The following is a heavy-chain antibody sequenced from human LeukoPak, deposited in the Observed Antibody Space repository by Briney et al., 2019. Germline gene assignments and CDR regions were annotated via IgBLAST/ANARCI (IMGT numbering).Heavy chain of an antibody. J-gene: IGHJ4*02. V-gene: IGHV5-51*01. Sequence: GESLKISCKGSGYSFTSYWIAWVRQMPGKGLEWMGITYPGDSDTRYSPSFQGQVSISADKSISTAYLQWSSLQSSDTATYYCARRPPYNPFDYWGQGTLVTVSS. CDR3: ARRPPYNPFDY. CDR2: TYPGDSDT. CDR1: GYSFTSYW. D-gene: IGHD1-1*01.